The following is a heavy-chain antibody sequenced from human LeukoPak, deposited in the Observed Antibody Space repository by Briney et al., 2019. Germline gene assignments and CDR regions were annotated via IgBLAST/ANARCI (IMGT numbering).Heavy chain of an antibody. D-gene: IGHD4-17*01. CDR1: GGSISTSNYY. J-gene: IGHJ6*03. CDR3: ARGLDGDRYSTYYYYMDV. V-gene: IGHV4-39*07. Sequence: SETLSLTCTVSGGSISTSNYYWGWIRQPPGKGLEWIGNIFYSGSTYYSPSLKSRVTISLDTSRNQFSLKLTSVTAADTAVYYCARGLDGDRYSTYYYYMDVWGKGTTLTVSS. CDR2: IFYSGST.